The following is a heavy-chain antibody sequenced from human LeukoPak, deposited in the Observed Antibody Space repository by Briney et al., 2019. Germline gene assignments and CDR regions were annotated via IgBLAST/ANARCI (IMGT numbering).Heavy chain of an antibody. J-gene: IGHJ3*02. V-gene: IGHV4-59*01. CDR3: ARSWDPPAFDI. CDR2: IYYSGST. Sequence: SEALSLTCTVSGGSISSYYWSWIRQPPGKGLEWIGYIYYSGSTNYNPSLKSRVTISVDTSKNQFSLKLSSVTAADTAVYYCARSWDPPAFDIWGQGTMVTVSS. D-gene: IGHD1-26*01. CDR1: GGSISSYY.